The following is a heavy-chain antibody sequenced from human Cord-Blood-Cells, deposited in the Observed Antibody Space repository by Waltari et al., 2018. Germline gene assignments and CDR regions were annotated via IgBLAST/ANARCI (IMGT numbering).Heavy chain of an antibody. J-gene: IGHJ4*02. Sequence: QLQLQQWGAGLLKPSETLSLTCAVYGGSFSGYYWSWIRPPPGKGLEWIGEINQSGSTDYHPSSRSLVTIAVDMSKNQFSLKLSSVTAADTAVYYWARGVAAAGSPYFDYWGQGTLVTVSS. D-gene: IGHD6-13*01. CDR1: GGSFSGYY. CDR2: INQSGST. CDR3: ARGVAAAGSPYFDY. V-gene: IGHV4-34*01.